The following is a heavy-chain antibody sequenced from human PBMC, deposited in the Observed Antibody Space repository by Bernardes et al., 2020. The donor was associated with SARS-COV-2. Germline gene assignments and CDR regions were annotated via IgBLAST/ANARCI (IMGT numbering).Heavy chain of an antibody. CDR2: IGTAGDT. V-gene: IGHV3-13*01. J-gene: IGHJ5*02. CDR1: VFTFSSYD. Sequence: GGSLRLSCAASVFTFSSYDMHWVRQATGKGLEWVSAIGTAGDTYYPGSVKGRFTISRENAKNSLYLQMNSLRAGDTAVYYCARGYYDSSGYHNWFDPWGQGTLVTVSS. CDR3: ARGYYDSSGYHNWFDP. D-gene: IGHD3-22*01.